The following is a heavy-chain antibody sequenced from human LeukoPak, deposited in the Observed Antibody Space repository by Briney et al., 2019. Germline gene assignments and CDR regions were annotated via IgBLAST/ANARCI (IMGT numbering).Heavy chain of an antibody. CDR1: GYTFTGYY. D-gene: IGHD3-22*01. V-gene: IGHV1-69*04. Sequence: SVKVSCKASGYTFTGYYMHWVRQAPGQGLEWMGRIIPILGIANYAQKFQGRVTITADKSTSTAYMELSSLRSEDTAVYYCARERSSGFPYYFDYWGQGTLVTVSS. CDR2: IIPILGIA. CDR3: ARERSSGFPYYFDY. J-gene: IGHJ4*02.